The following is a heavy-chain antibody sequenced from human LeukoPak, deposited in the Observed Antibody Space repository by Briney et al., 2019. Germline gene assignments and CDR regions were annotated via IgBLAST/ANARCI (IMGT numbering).Heavy chain of an antibody. D-gene: IGHD5-12*01. CDR3: GRDVEGGYPYYYYGLEV. V-gene: IGHV3-33*01. CDR1: VFTFNNYG. Sequence: GRSLRLSCAASVFTFNNYGMHWVRQAPGKGLEWVAVIWYDGSNKQYADSVKGRFTISRDKSKNTLYLQMNSLRAGDTAVYYCGRDVEGGYPYYYYGLEVWGQGTTVTVSS. J-gene: IGHJ6*02. CDR2: IWYDGSNK.